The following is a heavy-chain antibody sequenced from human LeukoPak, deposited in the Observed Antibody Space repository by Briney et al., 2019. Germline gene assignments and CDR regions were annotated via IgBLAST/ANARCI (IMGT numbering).Heavy chain of an antibody. J-gene: IGHJ4*02. CDR1: GFTFSRYG. Sequence: PGRSLRLSCTASGFTFSRYGMHWVRQAPGKGLEWVADIWYDGSNKYYADSVKGRFTISRDNSKNTLYLQMNSLRAEDTAVYYCARETTSYYDILTGYYKGYYFDYWGQGTLVTVSS. V-gene: IGHV3-33*01. CDR2: IWYDGSNK. CDR3: ARETTSYYDILTGYYKGYYFDY. D-gene: IGHD3-9*01.